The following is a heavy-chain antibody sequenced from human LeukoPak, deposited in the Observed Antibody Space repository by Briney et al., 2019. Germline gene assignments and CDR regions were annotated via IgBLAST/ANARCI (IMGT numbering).Heavy chain of an antibody. CDR1: GFTFSSYS. J-gene: IGHJ4*02. Sequence: GGSLRLSCAASGFTFSSYSMNWVRQAPGKGLEWVSAISGSGGNTYYADSVKGRFTISRDNSKNMLYLQMNNLRVEDTAVYYCAKSPRREPDFDYWGQGTLVTVSS. CDR2: ISGSGGNT. V-gene: IGHV3-23*01. D-gene: IGHD1-26*01. CDR3: AKSPRREPDFDY.